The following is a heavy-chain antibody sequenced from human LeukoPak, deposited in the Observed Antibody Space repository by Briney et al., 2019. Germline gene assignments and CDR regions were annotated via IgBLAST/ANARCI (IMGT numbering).Heavy chain of an antibody. D-gene: IGHD6-19*01. CDR2: FDPEDGET. J-gene: IGHJ4*02. CDR1: GYTRTEIS. Sequence: GASVKVSCKVSGYTRTEISMHWVRQAPGKWLEWMGCFDPEDGETIYAQKFQGRVTMTEDTSTDTAYMELSSLRSEDTAAYYCATGIAVAGTYPFDYWGQGTLVTVSS. CDR3: ATGIAVAGTYPFDY. V-gene: IGHV1-24*01.